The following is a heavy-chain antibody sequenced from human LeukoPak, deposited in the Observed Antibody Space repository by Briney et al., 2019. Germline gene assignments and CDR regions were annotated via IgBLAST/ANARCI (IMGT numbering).Heavy chain of an antibody. J-gene: IGHJ4*02. V-gene: IGHV1-2*02. CDR3: ARTSARGAQFDY. CDR1: GHTFTGYY. D-gene: IGHD3-10*01. Sequence: ASVKVSCKASGHTFTGYYMHWVRQAPGQGLEWMGWINPNSGGTNYAQKFQGRVTMTRDTSISTAYMELSRLRSDDTAVYYCARTSARGAQFDYWGQGTLVTVSS. CDR2: INPNSGGT.